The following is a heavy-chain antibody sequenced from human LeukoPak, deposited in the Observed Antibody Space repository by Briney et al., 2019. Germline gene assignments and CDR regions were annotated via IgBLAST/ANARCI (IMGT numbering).Heavy chain of an antibody. D-gene: IGHD1-26*01. Sequence: SETLSLTCTVSGGSISSYYWSWNRQPPGKGLEWIGYIYYSGSTNYNPSLKSRVTISVDTSKNQFSLKLSSVTAADTAVYYCARARIVGAEYYFDYWGQGTLVTVFS. CDR3: ARARIVGAEYYFDY. J-gene: IGHJ4*02. V-gene: IGHV4-59*01. CDR1: GGSISSYY. CDR2: IYYSGST.